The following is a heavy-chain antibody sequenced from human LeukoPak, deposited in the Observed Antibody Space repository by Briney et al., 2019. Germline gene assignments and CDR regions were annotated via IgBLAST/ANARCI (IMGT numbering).Heavy chain of an antibody. D-gene: IGHD3-10*01. CDR3: ARGSVRGEFDP. CDR1: GYSVSGGYY. J-gene: IGHJ5*02. CDR2: IYHSGST. Sequence: SETLSLTCTVSGYSVSGGYYWGWIRQPPGKGLEWIGSIYHSGSTYYNPSLKSRVTMSVDTSKNQFSLKLSSVTAADTAVYSCARGSVRGEFDPWGQGTLVTVSS. V-gene: IGHV4-38-2*02.